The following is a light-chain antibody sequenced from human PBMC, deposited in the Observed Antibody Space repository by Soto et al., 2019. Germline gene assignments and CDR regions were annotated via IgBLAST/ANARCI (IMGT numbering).Light chain of an antibody. Sequence: DIQMTQSPSTLSAFVGDTVTITCLAIQSIRSWLAWYQQKPGKAPKLLIYKASSLEIGVPSRFSGSESGPEFTLTISSLHPDDFATYYCQQYNSYPLTFGGGTNVEIK. CDR3: QQYNSYPLT. J-gene: IGKJ4*01. CDR2: KAS. CDR1: QSIRSW. V-gene: IGKV1-5*03.